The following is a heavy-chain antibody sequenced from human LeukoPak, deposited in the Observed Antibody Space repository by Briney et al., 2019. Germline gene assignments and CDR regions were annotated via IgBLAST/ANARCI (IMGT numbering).Heavy chain of an antibody. D-gene: IGHD3-3*01. J-gene: IGHJ6*02. CDR2: INPSGGST. Sequence: ASVTVSCTASGYTFTSYYMHWVRQAPGQGLEWMGIINPSGGSTSYAQKFQGRVTMTRDTSTSTVYMELSSLRSEDTAVYYCAREPSNYNFGVVIIHYYGMDVWGQGTTVTVSS. V-gene: IGHV1-46*01. CDR3: AREPSNYNFGVVIIHYYGMDV. CDR1: GYTFTSYY.